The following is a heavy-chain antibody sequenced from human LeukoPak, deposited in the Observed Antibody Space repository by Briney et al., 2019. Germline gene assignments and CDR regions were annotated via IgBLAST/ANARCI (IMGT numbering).Heavy chain of an antibody. V-gene: IGHV4-59*01. CDR2: KDYSGST. CDR3: ARVYYSSSYDYWYFDL. CDR1: GGSISRYY. D-gene: IGHD6-13*01. Sequence: SETLSLTCTVSGGSISRYYWSWIRQPPGKGLEWIAYKDYSGSTNYNRSLKSRVTISVDTSKNQFSLKLSSVTAADTAVYYCARVYYSSSYDYWYFDLWGRGTLVTVSS. J-gene: IGHJ2*01.